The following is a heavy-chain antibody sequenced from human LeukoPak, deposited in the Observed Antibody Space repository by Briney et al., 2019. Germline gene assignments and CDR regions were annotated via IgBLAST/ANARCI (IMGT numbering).Heavy chain of an antibody. CDR3: ARSEIYCSSTSCYDLYGMDV. J-gene: IGHJ6*02. CDR1: GFTFSTYA. CDR2: ISGGGGST. V-gene: IGHV3-23*01. D-gene: IGHD2-2*01. Sequence: PGGSLRLSCAASGFTFSTYAMSWVRQAPGKGLEWVSAISGGGGSTYYADSVKGRFTISRDNSKNTLYLQMNSLRAEDTAVYYCARSEIYCSSTSCYDLYGMDVWGQGTTVTVSS.